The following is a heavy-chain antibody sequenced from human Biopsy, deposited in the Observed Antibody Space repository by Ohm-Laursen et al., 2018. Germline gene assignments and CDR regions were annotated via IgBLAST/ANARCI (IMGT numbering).Heavy chain of an antibody. D-gene: IGHD3-22*01. CDR3: TRGGYYYDSLAYYYWFDP. V-gene: IGHV1-2*02. CDR1: GYTFTGYH. J-gene: IGHJ5*02. Sequence: ATVKISCKASGYTFTGYHVHWVRQAPGQGLEWMGWINAKTGDTNYAQKFQGRVTMTRDTSISTVYVDLSSLRSDDTAVYYCTRGGYYYDSLAYYYWFDPWGQGTLVTVSS. CDR2: INAKTGDT.